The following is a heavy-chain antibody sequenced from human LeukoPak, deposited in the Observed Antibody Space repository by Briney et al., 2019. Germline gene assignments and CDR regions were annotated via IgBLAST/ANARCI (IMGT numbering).Heavy chain of an antibody. Sequence: SETLSLTCTVSGGSISSSSYYWGWIRQPPGKGLECIGSIYYSGSTYYNPSLKSRVTISVDTSKNQFSLKLSSVTAADTAVYYCARDLGVRFLEWLLPWFDPWGQGTLVTVSS. CDR3: ARDLGVRFLEWLLPWFDP. V-gene: IGHV4-39*07. D-gene: IGHD3-3*01. CDR1: GGSISSSSYY. J-gene: IGHJ5*02. CDR2: IYYSGST.